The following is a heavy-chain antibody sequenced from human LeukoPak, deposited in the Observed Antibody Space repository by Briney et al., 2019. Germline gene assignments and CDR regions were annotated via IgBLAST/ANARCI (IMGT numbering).Heavy chain of an antibody. CDR1: GGSFSGYY. CDR3: ARDTPPTRFDY. CDR2: INHSGST. V-gene: IGHV4-34*01. Sequence: SETLSLTCAVYGGSFSGYYWSWIRQPPGKGLEWIGEINHSGSTNYNPSLKSRVTISVDTSKNQFSLKLSSGTAADTAVYYCARDTPPTRFDYWGQGTLVTVSS. J-gene: IGHJ4*02.